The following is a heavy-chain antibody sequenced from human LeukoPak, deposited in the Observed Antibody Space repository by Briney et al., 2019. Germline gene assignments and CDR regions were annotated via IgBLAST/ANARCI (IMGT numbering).Heavy chain of an antibody. CDR2: ISGSGGST. CDR3: GRDLGGRSGY. Sequence: GGSLRLSCAASGFMFSSYAMSWVRQAPGKGLEWVSGISGSGGSTYYADSVKGRFTISRDNSKNTLYLQMNSLRAEDTAVYYCGRDLGGRSGYWGQGTLVTVSS. D-gene: IGHD1-26*01. J-gene: IGHJ4*02. V-gene: IGHV3-23*01. CDR1: GFMFSSYA.